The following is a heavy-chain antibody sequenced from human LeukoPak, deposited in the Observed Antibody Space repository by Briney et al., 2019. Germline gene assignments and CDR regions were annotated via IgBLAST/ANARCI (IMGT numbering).Heavy chain of an antibody. J-gene: IGHJ4*02. CDR2: ISSSGSTI. CDR1: GFTFSSYE. D-gene: IGHD3-10*01. CDR3: ARGEVFGEFFSIWDY. Sequence: GGSLRLSCAASGFTFSSYEMNWVRQAPGKGLEWVSYISSSGSTIYYAGSVKGRFTISRDNAKNSLYLQMNSLRAEDTAVYYCARGEVFGEFFSIWDYWGQGTLVTVSS. V-gene: IGHV3-48*03.